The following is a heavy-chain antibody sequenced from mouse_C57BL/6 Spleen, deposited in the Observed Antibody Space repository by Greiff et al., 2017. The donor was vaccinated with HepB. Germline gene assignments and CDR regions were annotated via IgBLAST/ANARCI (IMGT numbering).Heavy chain of an antibody. D-gene: IGHD1-1*01. CDR3: TGPSYYPSYYFDY. CDR2: IRLKSDNYAT. Sequence: EVKVEESGGGLVQPGGSMKLSCVASGFTFSNYWMNWVRQSPEKGLEWVAQIRLKSDNYATHYAESVKGRFTISRDDSKSSVYLQMNNLRAEDTGIYYCTGPSYYPSYYFDYWGQGTTLTVSS. J-gene: IGHJ2*01. V-gene: IGHV6-3*01. CDR1: GFTFSNYW.